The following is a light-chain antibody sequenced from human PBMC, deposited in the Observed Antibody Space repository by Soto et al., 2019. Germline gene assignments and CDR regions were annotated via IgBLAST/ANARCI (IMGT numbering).Light chain of an antibody. CDR1: QSVSSY. V-gene: IGKV3-11*01. CDR3: QQRSNWPPVT. CDR2: DAS. Sequence: EIVLTQSPATLSLSPGERATLSCRASQSVSSYLAWYQQKHGQAPRLLIYDASNRATGIPDRFSGSGSATDFTVTISSLEPDDFAIYYCQQRSNWPPVTFGGGTKVEIK. J-gene: IGKJ4*01.